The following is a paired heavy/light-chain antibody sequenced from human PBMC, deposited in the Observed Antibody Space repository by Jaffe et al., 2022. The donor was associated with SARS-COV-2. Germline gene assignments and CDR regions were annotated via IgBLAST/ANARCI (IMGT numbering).Heavy chain of an antibody. V-gene: IGHV1-18*01. D-gene: IGHD6-13*01. CDR1: GYTFTSYG. CDR3: ARDESSSWYPPYYYYGMDV. J-gene: IGHJ6*02. CDR2: ISAYNGNT. Sequence: QVQLVQSGAEVKKPGASVKVSCKASGYTFTSYGISWVRQAPGQGLEWMGWISAYNGNTNYAQKLQGRVTMTTDTSTSTAYMELRSLRSDDTAVYYCARDESSSWYPPYYYYGMDVWGQGTTVTVSS.
Light chain of an antibody. CDR2: KVS. J-gene: IGKJ2*01. CDR1: QSLVYSDGNTY. V-gene: IGKV2-30*01. CDR3: MQGTHWPPKYT. Sequence: DVVMTQSPLSLPVTLGQPASISCRSSQSLVYSDGNTYLNWFQQRPGQSPRRLIYKVSNRDSGVPDRFSGSGSGTDFTLKISRVEAEDVGVYYCMQGTHWPPKYTFGQGTKLEIK.